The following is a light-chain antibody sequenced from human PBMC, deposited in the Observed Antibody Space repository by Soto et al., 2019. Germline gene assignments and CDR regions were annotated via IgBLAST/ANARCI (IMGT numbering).Light chain of an antibody. CDR3: GTWDSSLSAGGVV. CDR2: DNN. J-gene: IGLJ2*01. Sequence: QSVLTQPPSVSAAPGQKVTISCSGSTSNIGSYYVSWYQPLPGTAPKLLIYDNNKRPSGIPDRFSGSKSGTSATLDITGLQTGDEADYYCGTWDSSLSAGGVVFGGGTKLTVL. CDR1: TSNIGSYY. V-gene: IGLV1-51*01.